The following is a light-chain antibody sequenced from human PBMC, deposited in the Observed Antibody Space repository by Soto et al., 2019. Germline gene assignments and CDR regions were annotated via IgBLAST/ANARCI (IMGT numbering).Light chain of an antibody. V-gene: IGLV2-14*03. CDR3: SSYTTSSILGV. Sequence: QSALTQPASVSGSLGQSITVSFTGTSSDVGRSNYVSWYQKHPGRAPKLIIYDVSNRPSGVSTRFSGSKSGNTASLTISGLQAEDEADYYCSSYTTSSILGVFGGGTKVTVL. CDR2: DVS. J-gene: IGLJ2*01. CDR1: SSDVGRSNY.